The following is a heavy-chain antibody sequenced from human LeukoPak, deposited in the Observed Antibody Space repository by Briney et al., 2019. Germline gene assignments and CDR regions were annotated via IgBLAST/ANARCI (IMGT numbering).Heavy chain of an antibody. Sequence: GGSLRLSCAASGFTVTSNYMSWVRQAPGKGLEWVSVIYSGGNTYYADSVKGRFTISRDNSKNTLYLQMNSLRAEDTAVYYCANPGAITFGGVIAWGQGTLVTVSS. V-gene: IGHV3-66*02. D-gene: IGHD3-16*01. CDR1: GFTVTSNY. J-gene: IGHJ5*02. CDR3: ANPGAITFGGVIA. CDR2: IYSGGNT.